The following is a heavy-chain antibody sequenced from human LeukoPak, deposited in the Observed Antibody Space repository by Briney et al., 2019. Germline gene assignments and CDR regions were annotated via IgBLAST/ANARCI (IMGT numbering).Heavy chain of an antibody. Sequence: SETLSLTCTVSGGSVTSTTYYWGWLRQPPGKGLEWVGVVHYNGATYYDPSLKSRVTMSIDTSENQFSLKVTSVTAADTAVYYCARRRVAATAGWFDPWGQGTLVTVSS. CDR1: GGSVTSTTYY. CDR3: ARRRVAATAGWFDP. V-gene: IGHV4-39*01. J-gene: IGHJ5*02. CDR2: VHYNGAT. D-gene: IGHD2-15*01.